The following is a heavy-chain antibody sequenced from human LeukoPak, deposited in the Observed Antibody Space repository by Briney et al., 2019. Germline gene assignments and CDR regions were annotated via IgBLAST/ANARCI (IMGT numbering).Heavy chain of an antibody. J-gene: IGHJ4*02. V-gene: IGHV4-39*07. CDR3: AYCSGGSCYD. CDR2: IYYSGST. Sequence: TSETLSLTCTVSGGSISSGSYYWGWIRQPPGKGLEWIGSIYYSGSTYYNPSLKSRVTISVDTSKNQFSLKLSSVTAADTAVYYCAYCSGGSCYDWGQGTLVTVSS. CDR1: GGSISSGSYY. D-gene: IGHD2-15*01.